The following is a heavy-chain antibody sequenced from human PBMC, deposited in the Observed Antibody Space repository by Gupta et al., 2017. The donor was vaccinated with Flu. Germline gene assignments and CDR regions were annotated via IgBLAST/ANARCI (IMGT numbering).Heavy chain of an antibody. CDR2: IVSGGNT. J-gene: IGHJ4*02. Sequence: EVQLVESGGGLVQPGGSLRLTCVISGFTFSDSHMNWIRQAPGKGLEWISYIVSGGNTDYADSVRGRFTISRDNARDSLFLQMNSLRDEDTALYYCARDLNWAFIFWGQGALVTVSS. V-gene: IGHV3-48*02. CDR1: GFTFSDSH. CDR3: ARDLNWAFIF. D-gene: IGHD3-16*01.